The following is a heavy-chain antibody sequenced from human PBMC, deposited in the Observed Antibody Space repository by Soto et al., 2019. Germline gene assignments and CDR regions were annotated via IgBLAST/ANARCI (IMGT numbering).Heavy chain of an antibody. V-gene: IGHV3-23*01. CDR3: ARDAIAMVRGANNGFDP. CDR1: GFTFSNHA. D-gene: IGHD3-10*01. Sequence: EVQLLESGGGLVQPGGSLRLSCAASGFTFSNHAMSWVRQAPGKGLEWVSAISGNGISTYYADSVRGRFTISRDNSKNTLYLQMNRLRADDTVVYYCARDAIAMVRGANNGFDPWGQGTLVTVST. CDR2: ISGNGIST. J-gene: IGHJ5*02.